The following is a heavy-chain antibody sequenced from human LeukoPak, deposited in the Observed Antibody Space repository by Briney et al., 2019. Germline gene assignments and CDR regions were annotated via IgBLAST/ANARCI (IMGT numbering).Heavy chain of an antibody. CDR1: GYSISSGYY. CDR2: IYTTGST. Sequence: RSSETLSLTCTVSGYSISSGYYWSWIRQPAGKGLEWIGRIYTTGSTNYNPSLKSRVSMSLDTSKNQFSLKLRSLTAADTAVYYCARATAFFDIWGQGTMVTVSS. J-gene: IGHJ3*02. V-gene: IGHV4-4*07. CDR3: ARATAFFDI.